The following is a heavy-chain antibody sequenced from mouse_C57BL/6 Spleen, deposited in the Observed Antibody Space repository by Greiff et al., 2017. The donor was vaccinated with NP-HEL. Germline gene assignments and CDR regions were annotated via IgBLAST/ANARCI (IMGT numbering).Heavy chain of an antibody. CDR2: ISSGGDYI. D-gene: IGHD1-1*01. CDR3: TRDGDHYYGSSYDY. J-gene: IGHJ2*01. Sequence: EVKLVESGEGLVKPGGSLKLSCAASGFTFSSYAMSWVRQTPEKRLEWVAYISSGGDYIYYADTVKGRFTISRDNARNTLYLQMSSLKSEDTAMYYCTRDGDHYYGSSYDYWGQGTTLTVSS. V-gene: IGHV5-9-1*02. CDR1: GFTFSSYA.